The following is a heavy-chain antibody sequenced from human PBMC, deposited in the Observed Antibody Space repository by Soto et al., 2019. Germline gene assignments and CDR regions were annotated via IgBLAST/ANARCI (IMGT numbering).Heavy chain of an antibody. D-gene: IGHD3-10*01. CDR1: GFTFSRHV. CDR2: ISGGVDST. J-gene: IGHJ6*02. CDR3: ARVRYYYGSGNYYKARNGLDV. Sequence: PGGSLRLSCAASGFTFSRHVMTWIRQAPGKGLEWVSFISGGVDSTHYADSVKGRFTISRDNSKNTLYLQMNSLRAEDTAVYFCARVRYYYGSGNYYKARNGLDVWGQGTTVTVSS. V-gene: IGHV3-23*01.